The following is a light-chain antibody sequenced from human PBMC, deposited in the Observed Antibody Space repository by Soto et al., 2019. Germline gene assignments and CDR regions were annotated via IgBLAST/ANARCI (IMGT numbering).Light chain of an antibody. CDR2: SNN. Sequence: QSVLTQPPSASGTPGQRVTISCSGSTSSFGSNYVYWYQQLPGTAPKLLIYSNNQRPSGVPDRFSGSKSGTSASLAISGLRSEDEADYHCAAWDDSLSGLVFGGGTKLTVL. CDR3: AAWDDSLSGLV. CDR1: TSSFGSNY. V-gene: IGLV1-47*01. J-gene: IGLJ2*01.